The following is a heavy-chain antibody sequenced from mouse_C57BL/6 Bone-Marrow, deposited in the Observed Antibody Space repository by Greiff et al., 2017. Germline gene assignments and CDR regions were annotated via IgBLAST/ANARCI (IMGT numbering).Heavy chain of an antibody. J-gene: IGHJ3*01. CDR2: INPYNGGT. Sequence: VQLKQSGPVLVKPGASVKMSCKASGYTFTDYYMNWVKQSHGKSLEWIGVINPYNGGTSYNQKFKGKATLTVDKSSSTAYMELNSLTSEDSAVYYCAREDDYDGAWFAYWGQGTLVTVSA. CDR3: AREDDYDGAWFAY. V-gene: IGHV1-19*01. D-gene: IGHD2-4*01. CDR1: GYTFTDYY.